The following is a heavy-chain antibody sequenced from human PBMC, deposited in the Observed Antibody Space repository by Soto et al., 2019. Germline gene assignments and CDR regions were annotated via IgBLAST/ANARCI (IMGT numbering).Heavy chain of an antibody. Sequence: EVQLVESGGGLVKPGGSLRLSCAASGFTFSSYSMNWVRQAPGKGLEWVSSISSSSSYIYYADSVKGRFTISRDNAKNSLYLQMNSLRAEDTAVYYCARDLGVAATPHYFDYWGQGTLVTVSS. CDR3: ARDLGVAATPHYFDY. J-gene: IGHJ4*02. CDR1: GFTFSSYS. CDR2: ISSSSSYI. D-gene: IGHD2-15*01. V-gene: IGHV3-21*01.